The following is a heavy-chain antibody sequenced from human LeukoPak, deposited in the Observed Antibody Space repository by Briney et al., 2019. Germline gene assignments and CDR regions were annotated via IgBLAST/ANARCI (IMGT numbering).Heavy chain of an antibody. D-gene: IGHD2-2*01. CDR3: ARWGMGVVPAVVSYYYYYMDV. J-gene: IGHJ6*03. Sequence: ASVKVSCKASGYTFTGYYMHWVRQAPGQGLEWMGWINPNSGGTNYAQKFQGRVTMTRDTSISTAYMELSRLRSDDTAVYYCARWGMGVVPAVVSYYYYYMDVWGKGTTVTISS. CDR1: GYTFTGYY. CDR2: INPNSGGT. V-gene: IGHV1-2*02.